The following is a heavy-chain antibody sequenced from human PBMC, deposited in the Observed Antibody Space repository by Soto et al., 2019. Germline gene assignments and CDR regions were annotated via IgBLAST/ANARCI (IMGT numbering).Heavy chain of an antibody. J-gene: IGHJ6*02. CDR3: ASHFTGVLVLGTSPPGGDNYGWDV. CDR1: GGTFSRYT. Sequence: QVQLVQSGAEVKKPGSSVKVSCKASGGTFSRYTFTWVRQAPGQGLEWMGRIIPIVDIPNYAQNFQGRCTITEDKSTSTAYMELSSLTSDDTAVYDCASHFTGVLVLGTSPPGGDNYGWDVWGQGTTVSVS. CDR2: IIPIVDIP. D-gene: IGHD2-15*01. V-gene: IGHV1-69*02.